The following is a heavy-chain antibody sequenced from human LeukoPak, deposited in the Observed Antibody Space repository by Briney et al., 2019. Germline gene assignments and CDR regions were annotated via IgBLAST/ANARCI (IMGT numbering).Heavy chain of an antibody. CDR1: GLTFGDYA. D-gene: IGHD3-22*01. J-gene: IGHJ3*02. CDR2: IRSKAYGGTT. CDR3: TRDGRGVIVVVSDAFDI. V-gene: IGHV3-49*03. Sequence: PGGSLRLSCTASGLTFGDYAMSWFRQAPGKGLEWVGFIRSKAYGGTTEYAASVKGRFTISRDDSKSIAYLQMNSLKTEDTAVYYCTRDGRGVIVVVSDAFDIWGQGTMVTVSS.